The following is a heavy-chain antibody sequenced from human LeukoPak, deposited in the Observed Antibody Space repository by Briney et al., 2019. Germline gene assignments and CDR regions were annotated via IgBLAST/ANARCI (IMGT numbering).Heavy chain of an antibody. Sequence: GGSLRLTCAASGNYWMHWVRQAPGKGLVWVSHINGDGSWTTYADSVKGRFTISKDNAKNTVYLQMNNLRAEDTAVYYCVSFYETYWGRGTLVTVSS. CDR2: INGDGSWT. CDR1: GNYW. V-gene: IGHV3-74*01. CDR3: VSFYETY. D-gene: IGHD2-2*01. J-gene: IGHJ4*02.